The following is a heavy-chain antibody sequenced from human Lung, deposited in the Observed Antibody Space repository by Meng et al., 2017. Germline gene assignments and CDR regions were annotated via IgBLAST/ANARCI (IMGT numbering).Heavy chain of an antibody. J-gene: IGHJ4*02. V-gene: IGHV1-8*01. D-gene: IGHD3-22*01. CDR1: GYTFTGYD. CDR2: MNPNSGNT. CDR3: ASSPSHSSGYYYD. Sequence: ASVKVSCKASGYTFTGYDINWVRQATGQGLEWMGWMNPNSGNTGYAQKFQGRVTMTRNTSISTAYMELSSLRSEDTAVYYCASSPSHSSGYYYDWGQGTLVTVSS.